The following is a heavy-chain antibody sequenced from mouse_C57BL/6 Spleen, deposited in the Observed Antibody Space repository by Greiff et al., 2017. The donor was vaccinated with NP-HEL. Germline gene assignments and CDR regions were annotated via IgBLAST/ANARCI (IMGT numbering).Heavy chain of an antibody. CDR1: GYTFTSYW. CDR2: IYPGSGST. V-gene: IGHV1-55*01. J-gene: IGHJ2*01. D-gene: IGHD1-1*01. Sequence: QVQLKQPGAELVKPGASVKMSCKASGYTFTSYWITWVKQRPGQGLEWIGDIYPGSGSTNYNEKFKSKATLTVDTSSSTAYMQLSSLTSEDSAVYYCARTTVVARYFDYWGQGTTLTVSS. CDR3: ARTTVVARYFDY.